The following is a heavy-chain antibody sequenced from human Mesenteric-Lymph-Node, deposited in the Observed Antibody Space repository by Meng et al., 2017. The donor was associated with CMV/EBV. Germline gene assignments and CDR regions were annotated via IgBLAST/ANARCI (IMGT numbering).Heavy chain of an antibody. D-gene: IGHD3-10*01. V-gene: IGHV1-2*02. CDR2: VSPYSGSS. Sequence: GYTFSGFYIHWVRQAPGQGLEWMGWVSPYSGSSNYAQNFQGRVTMTRDTSITTAYMELSSLKSDDTAVYYCARRASGGNWFDSWGQGTLVTVSS. CDR1: GYTFSGFY. CDR3: ARRASGGNWFDS. J-gene: IGHJ5*01.